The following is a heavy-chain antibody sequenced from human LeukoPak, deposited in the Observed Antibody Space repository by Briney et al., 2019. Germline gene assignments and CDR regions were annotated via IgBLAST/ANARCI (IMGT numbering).Heavy chain of an antibody. CDR1: GFTFSSYA. CDR3: AKGLTSIAARTNFDY. CDR2: ISGSGGST. Sequence: PGGSLRLSCAASGFTFSSYAMSWVRQAPGKGLEWVSAISGSGGSTYYADSVKGRFTISRDNSKNTLFLQMNSLRAEDTAVYYCAKGLTSIAARTNFDYWGQGTLVTVSS. V-gene: IGHV3-23*01. D-gene: IGHD6-6*01. J-gene: IGHJ4*02.